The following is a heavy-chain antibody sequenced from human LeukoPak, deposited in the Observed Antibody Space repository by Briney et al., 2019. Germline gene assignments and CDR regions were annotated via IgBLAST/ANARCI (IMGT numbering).Heavy chain of an antibody. CDR2: IWYDGSNK. D-gene: IGHD6-19*01. J-gene: IGHJ4*02. Sequence: PGGSLRLSCAASGFTFSSYGMHWVRQAPGKGLEWVAVIWYDGSNKYYADSVKGRFTISRDNSKNTLYLQMNSLRAEDTAVYYCARDRSSGSSDYWGQGTLVTVSS. V-gene: IGHV3-33*01. CDR1: GFTFSSYG. CDR3: ARDRSSGSSDY.